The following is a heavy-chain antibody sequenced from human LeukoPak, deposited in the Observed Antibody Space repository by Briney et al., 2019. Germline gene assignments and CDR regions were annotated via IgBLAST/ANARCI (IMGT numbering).Heavy chain of an antibody. CDR3: ARTLRDIVVVVAATAWYYFDY. Sequence: ASVTVSFTASGYTFTVYYMHWVRQAPGQGLGWMGWINPNSGGTNYAQKFQGRVTMTRDTSISTAYMELSRLRSDDTAVYYCARTLRDIVVVVAATAWYYFDYWGQGTLVTVSS. D-gene: IGHD2-15*01. CDR1: GYTFTVYY. J-gene: IGHJ4*02. V-gene: IGHV1-2*02. CDR2: INPNSGGT.